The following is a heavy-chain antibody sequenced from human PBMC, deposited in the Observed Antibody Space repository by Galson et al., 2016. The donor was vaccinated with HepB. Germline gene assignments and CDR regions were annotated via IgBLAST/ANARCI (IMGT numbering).Heavy chain of an antibody. CDR2: ISSRSSYI. Sequence: SLRLSCAASGFTFSSYSMNWVRQAPGKGLEWVSSISSRSSYIYHADSVKGRFTSSRDNAKNLLYLQMNSLRAEDRAVYYCARAFSGESGFDYWGQGTLVTVSS. D-gene: IGHD3-16*01. CDR1: GFTFSSYS. CDR3: ARAFSGESGFDY. V-gene: IGHV3-21*01. J-gene: IGHJ4*02.